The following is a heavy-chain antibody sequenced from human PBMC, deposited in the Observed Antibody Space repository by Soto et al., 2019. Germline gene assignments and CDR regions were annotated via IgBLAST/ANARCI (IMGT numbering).Heavy chain of an antibody. Sequence: QVQLVQSGAEVKKPGSSVKVSCQTSGGTFTTSTISWVRQAPGQGLEWMGGIIPVFGTPSYAQKFQGRVTMLADKSSSTAYMELRNLRSEDTAMYYCARPADYVSGFSQWGQGTLVTVS. J-gene: IGHJ4*02. CDR1: GGTFTTST. CDR2: IIPVFGTP. CDR3: ARPADYVSGFSQ. D-gene: IGHD3-16*01. V-gene: IGHV1-69*06.